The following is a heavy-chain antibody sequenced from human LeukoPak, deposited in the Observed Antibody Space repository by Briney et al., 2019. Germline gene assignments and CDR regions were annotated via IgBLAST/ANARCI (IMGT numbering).Heavy chain of an antibody. Sequence: SSISSISSYIYYADSVKGRFTISRDNAKNSLYLQMNSLRAEDTAVYYCARSGDGYNPVDYWGQGTLVTVSS. D-gene: IGHD5-24*01. V-gene: IGHV3-21*01. CDR2: ISSISSYI. J-gene: IGHJ4*02. CDR3: ARSGDGYNPVDY.